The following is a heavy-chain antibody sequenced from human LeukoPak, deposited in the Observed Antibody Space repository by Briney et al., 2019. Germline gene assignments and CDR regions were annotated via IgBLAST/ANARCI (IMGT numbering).Heavy chain of an antibody. J-gene: IGHJ4*02. D-gene: IGHD3-9*01. CDR3: ACQVLRYFDWYDY. V-gene: IGHV4-38-2*01. CDR2: IYHSGST. CDR1: GYSISSGYY. Sequence: SETLSLICAVSGYSISSGYYWGWIRQPPGKGLEWIGSIYHSGSTYYNPSLKSRVTISVDTSKNQFSLKLSSVTAAGTAVYYCACQVLRYFDWYDYWGQGTLVTVSS.